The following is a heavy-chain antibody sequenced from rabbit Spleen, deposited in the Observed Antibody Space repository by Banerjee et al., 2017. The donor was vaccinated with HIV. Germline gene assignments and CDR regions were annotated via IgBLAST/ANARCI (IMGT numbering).Heavy chain of an antibody. CDR1: GFTISSSYY. D-gene: IGHD2-1*01. J-gene: IGHJ4*01. Sequence: QSLEESGGDLVRPGASLTLTCTASGFTISSSYYMSWVRQAPGKGLEWIGCIAIGSVRTYYASWAKGRFTISKTSSTTVTLQMTSLTAADTATYFCARDRDGDTPYNSYYFDLWGQGTLVTVS. CDR2: IAIGSVRT. CDR3: ARDRDGDTPYNSYYFDL. V-gene: IGHV1S40*01.